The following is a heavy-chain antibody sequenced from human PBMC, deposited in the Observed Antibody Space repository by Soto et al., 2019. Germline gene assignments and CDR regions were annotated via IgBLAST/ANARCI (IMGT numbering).Heavy chain of an antibody. CDR3: ARLLVRGVIITSGEIDY. CDR2: IYYSGST. J-gene: IGHJ4*02. V-gene: IGHV4-39*01. D-gene: IGHD3-10*01. Sequence: SGTLSLTCTVSDGSISSSSYYWGWIRQPPGKGLEWIGSIYYSGSTYYNPSLKSRVTISVDTSKNQFSLKLSSVTAADTAVYYCARLLVRGVIITSGEIDYWGQGTLFTVSS. CDR1: DGSISSSSYY.